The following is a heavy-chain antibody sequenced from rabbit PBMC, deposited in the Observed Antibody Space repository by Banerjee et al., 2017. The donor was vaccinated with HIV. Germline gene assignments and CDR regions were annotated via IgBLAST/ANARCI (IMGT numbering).Heavy chain of an antibody. Sequence: LEESGGGLVKPEGSLTLTCKASGFDFSSNAICWVRQAPGKGLEWIGTIYAGSSGSAYYASWVNGRFTISKTSSTTVTLQMTSLTAADTATYFCAREGAGTAISFDLWGQGTLVTVS. J-gene: IGHJ4*01. D-gene: IGHD4-2*01. CDR1: GFDFSSNA. V-gene: IGHV1S45*01. CDR3: AREGAGTAISFDL. CDR2: IYAGSSGSA.